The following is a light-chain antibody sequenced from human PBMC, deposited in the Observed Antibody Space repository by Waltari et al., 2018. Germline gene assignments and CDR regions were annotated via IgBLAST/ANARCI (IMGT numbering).Light chain of an antibody. V-gene: IGKV1-27*01. J-gene: IGKJ4*01. CDR1: QDVNND. CDR2: AAS. CDR3: QKYDSVPLT. Sequence: DIQMTQSTSSLSKSVRDRVNIPCRASQDVNNDLAWYQQKPGKVPKLLIYAASNLQSGVPARFSGSGSGTDFTLTIASLQPEDVASYYCQKYDSVPLTFGGGTKVEIK.